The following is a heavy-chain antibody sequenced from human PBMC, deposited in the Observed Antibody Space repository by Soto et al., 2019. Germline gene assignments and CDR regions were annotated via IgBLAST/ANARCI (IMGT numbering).Heavy chain of an antibody. D-gene: IGHD2-2*01. CDR1: GGSISSSSYY. J-gene: IGHJ3*02. CDR3: ARRIVVVPSALDAFDI. Sequence: QLQLQESGPGLVKPSETLSLTCTVSGGSISSSSYYWGWIRQPPGKGLEWIGSIYYSGSTYYNPSLKNRVTISVDTSKNQFSLTLSSVTAADTAVYYCARRIVVVPSALDAFDIWGQGTMVTVSS. CDR2: IYYSGST. V-gene: IGHV4-39*01.